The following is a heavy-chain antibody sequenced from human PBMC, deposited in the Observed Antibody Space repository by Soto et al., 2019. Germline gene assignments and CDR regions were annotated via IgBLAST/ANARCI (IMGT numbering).Heavy chain of an antibody. CDR2: IYPGDSDT. CDR3: ARHMIRGVLTTNFDY. Sequence: PGESLKISCKTSGYSFTSYWIGWVRQMPGKVLEWMGIIYPGDSDTRYSPSFQGQVTISADKSISTAYLQWGSLRASDTAMYYCARHMIRGVLTTNFDYWGQGTLVTVSS. D-gene: IGHD3-10*01. CDR1: GYSFTSYW. V-gene: IGHV5-51*01. J-gene: IGHJ4*02.